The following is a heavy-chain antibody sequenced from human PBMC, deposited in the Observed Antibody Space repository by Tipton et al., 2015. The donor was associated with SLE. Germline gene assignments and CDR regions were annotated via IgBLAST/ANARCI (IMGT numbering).Heavy chain of an antibody. CDR1: GGSFSGYY. Sequence: TLSLTCAVYGGSFSGYYWSWIRQPPGKGLEWIGEINHSGSTNYNPSLKSRVTISVDTSKNQFSLKLSSVTAADTAVYYCARERGLGYDYWGQGTLVTVSS. CDR3: ARERGLGYDY. J-gene: IGHJ4*02. D-gene: IGHD3-16*01. CDR2: INHSGST. V-gene: IGHV4-34*01.